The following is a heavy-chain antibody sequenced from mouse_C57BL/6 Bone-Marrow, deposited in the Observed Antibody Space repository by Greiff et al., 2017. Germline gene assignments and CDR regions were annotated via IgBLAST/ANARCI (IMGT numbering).Heavy chain of an antibody. CDR1: GYTFTSYW. CDR2: IYPGSGST. D-gene: IGHD1-1*01. J-gene: IGHJ3*01. Sequence: QVQLQQPGAELVKPGASVKMSCKASGYTFTSYWITWVKQRPGQGLEWIGDIYPGSGSTNYNEKFKSKATLTVDTSSSTAYMQLSSLTSEVSAVFYGARATITTVVPFAYGGQGTLVTVSA. CDR3: ARATITTVVPFAY. V-gene: IGHV1-55*01.